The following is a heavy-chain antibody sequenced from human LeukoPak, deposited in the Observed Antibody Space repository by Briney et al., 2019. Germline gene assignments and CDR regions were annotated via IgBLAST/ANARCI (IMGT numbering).Heavy chain of an antibody. J-gene: IGHJ1*01. CDR1: GFTFNSYG. CDR3: AKDDAWGRYKD. Sequence: GGSLRLSCAASGFTFNSYGMHWVRQAPGKGLEWVTFIGYDGTNKYYADSVKGRFTISRDNSKNTLYLQMNSLRGDDTAVYYCAKDDAWGRYKDWGQGTLVTVSS. D-gene: IGHD3-16*01. V-gene: IGHV3-30*02. CDR2: IGYDGTNK.